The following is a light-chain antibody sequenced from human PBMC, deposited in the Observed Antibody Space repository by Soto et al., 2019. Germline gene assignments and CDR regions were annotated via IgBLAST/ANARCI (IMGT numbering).Light chain of an antibody. Sequence: QSVLTQPPSASGTPGQRVTISCSGSSSNIGSNYVYWYQQLPGTVPQLLIYRNSERPSGVPDRFSGSKSGTSASRAISGLRSEEEADYYCAAWDDSRSGVVFGGGTKLTVL. CDR1: SSNIGSNY. J-gene: IGLJ2*01. CDR3: AAWDDSRSGVV. V-gene: IGLV1-47*01. CDR2: RNS.